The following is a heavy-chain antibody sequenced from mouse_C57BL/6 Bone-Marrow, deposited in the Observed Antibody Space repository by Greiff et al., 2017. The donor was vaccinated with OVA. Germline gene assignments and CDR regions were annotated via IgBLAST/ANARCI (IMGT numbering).Heavy chain of an antibody. CDR1: GYAFSSYW. Sequence: QVQLQQSGAELVKPGASVKISCKASGYAFSSYWMNWVKQRPGKGLEWIGQIYPGDGDTNYNGKFKGKATLTADKSSSTAYMQLSSLTSEDSAVYFCARWTLITTVAGFDYWGQGTTLTVSS. D-gene: IGHD1-1*01. CDR3: ARWTLITTVAGFDY. V-gene: IGHV1-80*01. CDR2: IYPGDGDT. J-gene: IGHJ2*01.